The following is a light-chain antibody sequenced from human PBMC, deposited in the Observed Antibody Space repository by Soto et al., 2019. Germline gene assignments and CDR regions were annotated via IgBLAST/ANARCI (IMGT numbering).Light chain of an antibody. CDR2: KAS. Sequence: DIQMTQSPSTLPASVGDRVTITCRASQSISSWLAWYQQKPGKAPKLLIYKASSLESGVPSRFSGSGSGTEFTLTISSLQPDDFATYYCQQYNSYSPWTFGQGTKVDNK. CDR3: QQYNSYSPWT. CDR1: QSISSW. J-gene: IGKJ1*01. V-gene: IGKV1-5*03.